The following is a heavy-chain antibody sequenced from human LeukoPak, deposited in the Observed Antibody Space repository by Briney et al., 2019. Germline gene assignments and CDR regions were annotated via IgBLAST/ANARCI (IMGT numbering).Heavy chain of an antibody. CDR2: INPSGGST. CDR3: ARVDPINYYGSGSYYYGMDV. D-gene: IGHD3-10*01. CDR1: GYTFTSYY. Sequence: ASVKVSCKASGYTFTSYYMHWVRQAPGQGLEWMGIINPSGGSTSYAQKFQGRVTMTRDTSTSTVYMELSSLRSEDTAVYYCARVDPINYYGSGSYYYGMDVWGQGTTVTVSS. J-gene: IGHJ6*02. V-gene: IGHV1-46*01.